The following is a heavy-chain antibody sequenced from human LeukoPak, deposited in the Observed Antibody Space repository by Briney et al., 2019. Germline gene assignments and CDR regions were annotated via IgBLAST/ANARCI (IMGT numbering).Heavy chain of an antibody. CDR1: GFTFSSYA. CDR3: IVGATTFDY. V-gene: IGHV3-30-3*01. CDR2: ISYDGSNK. D-gene: IGHD1-26*01. Sequence: GRSLRLSCAASGFTFSSYAMHWVCQAPGKGLEWVAVISYDGSNKYYADSVKGRFTISRDNSKNTLYLQMNSLRAEDTAVYYCIVGATTFDYWGQGTLVTVSS. J-gene: IGHJ4*02.